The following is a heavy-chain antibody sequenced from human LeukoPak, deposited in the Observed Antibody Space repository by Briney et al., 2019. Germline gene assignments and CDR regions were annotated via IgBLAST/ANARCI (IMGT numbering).Heavy chain of an antibody. D-gene: IGHD1-26*01. V-gene: IGHV1-2*02. J-gene: IGHJ6*03. CDR3: ARGEELYLADYYYYMDV. Sequence: GASVKVSCKASGYTFTDYAMNWVRQAPGQGLEWMGWIDPISGATNYAQKFQGRVAMTRDTSITTAYMDLNRLGFDDTAVYYCARGEELYLADYYYYMDVWGKGTTVTVSS. CDR2: IDPISGAT. CDR1: GYTFTDYA.